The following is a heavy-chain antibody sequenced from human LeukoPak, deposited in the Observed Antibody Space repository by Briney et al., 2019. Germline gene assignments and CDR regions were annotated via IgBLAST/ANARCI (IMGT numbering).Heavy chain of an antibody. CDR3: ARTVGVVAPHDAFDI. J-gene: IGHJ3*02. Sequence: GGSLRLSCAASGFTFSSYAMSWVRQAPGKGLEWVSGINWNGGSTGYADSVKGRFTISRDNAKNSLYLQMNSLRAEDTALYYCARTVGVVAPHDAFDIWGQGTMVTVSS. D-gene: IGHD3-3*01. CDR1: GFTFSSYA. V-gene: IGHV3-20*04. CDR2: INWNGGST.